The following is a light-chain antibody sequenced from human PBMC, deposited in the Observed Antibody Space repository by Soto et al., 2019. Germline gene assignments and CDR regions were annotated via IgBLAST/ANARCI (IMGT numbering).Light chain of an antibody. CDR2: DAS. J-gene: IGKJ1*01. Sequence: EIVLTQSPGPLSLSPGERATLSCRASQSVRNNYLAWYQQKPDQAPRLLIYDASSSATDIPDWFSSSGSWTDFTLTISRLEPEDFEVDYYHQYGSSLHRTFGQRTKVEAK. V-gene: IGKV3-20*01. CDR1: QSVRNNY. CDR3: HQYGSSLHRT.